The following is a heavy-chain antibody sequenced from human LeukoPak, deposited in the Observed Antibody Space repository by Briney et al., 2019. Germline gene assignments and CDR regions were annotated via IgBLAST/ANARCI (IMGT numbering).Heavy chain of an antibody. Sequence: ASVKVSCKVSGYTLTELSMHWVRQAPGKGLEWMGGFDPEDGETVYAQKFQGRITMTEDTSTDTAYMELSSLRSEDTAVYYCATTAGTIGGAFDIWGQGTMVTVSS. D-gene: IGHD6-19*01. CDR3: ATTAGTIGGAFDI. CDR2: FDPEDGET. V-gene: IGHV1-24*01. CDR1: GYTLTELS. J-gene: IGHJ3*02.